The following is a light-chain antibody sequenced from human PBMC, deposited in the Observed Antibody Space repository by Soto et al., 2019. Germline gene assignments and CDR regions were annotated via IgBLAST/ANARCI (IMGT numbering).Light chain of an antibody. CDR1: MRDVGAYNL. V-gene: IGLV2-14*01. CDR3: QSYDNSLSAVV. Sequence: QSALTQPASVSGSAGQSITISCSGTMRDVGAYNLVSWYQQHPGTAPKLIIYEVRNRPSGISSRFSGSRSGNTASLTISGLQPEDEADYYCQSYDNSLSAVVFGGGTKVTVL. J-gene: IGLJ2*01. CDR2: EVR.